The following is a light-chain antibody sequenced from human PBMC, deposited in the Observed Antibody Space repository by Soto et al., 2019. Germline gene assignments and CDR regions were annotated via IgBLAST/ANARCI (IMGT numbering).Light chain of an antibody. CDR1: QTISSW. Sequence: DIQMTQSPSTLSGSVGDIVTITCRASQTISSWLAGYQQKPGKAPKLLIYKASTLKSGVPSRFSGSGSGREFTLTIISLQPDDFGTYYCQRYNSYSEAFGQGNKVELK. J-gene: IGKJ1*01. CDR2: KAS. V-gene: IGKV1-5*03. CDR3: QRYNSYSEA.